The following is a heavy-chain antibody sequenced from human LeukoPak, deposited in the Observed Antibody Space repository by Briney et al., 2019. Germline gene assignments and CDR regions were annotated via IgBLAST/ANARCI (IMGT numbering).Heavy chain of an antibody. Sequence: PSETLSLTCTVSGGSISSYYWSWIRQPPGKGLEWIGYIYYSGGTNYNPSLKSRVTISVDTSKNQFSLKLSSVTAADTAVYYCARVAMSGYSSSWFDYWGQGVLVTVSS. D-gene: IGHD6-13*01. J-gene: IGHJ4*02. CDR2: IYYSGGT. CDR1: GGSISSYY. V-gene: IGHV4-59*01. CDR3: ARVAMSGYSSSWFDY.